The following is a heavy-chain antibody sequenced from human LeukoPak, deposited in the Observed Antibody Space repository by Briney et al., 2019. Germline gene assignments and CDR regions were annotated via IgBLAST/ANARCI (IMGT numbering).Heavy chain of an antibody. Sequence: PGGSLRLSCAASGFIFSCYSMNWVRQAPGKGLEWVSSISSSSSYIYYAGSVKGRFTISRDNAKNSLYLQMNSLRAEDTAVYYCAREDYGSRSGDYWGQGTLVTVSS. J-gene: IGHJ4*02. D-gene: IGHD3-10*01. CDR2: ISSSSSYI. CDR1: GFIFSCYS. V-gene: IGHV3-21*01. CDR3: AREDYGSRSGDY.